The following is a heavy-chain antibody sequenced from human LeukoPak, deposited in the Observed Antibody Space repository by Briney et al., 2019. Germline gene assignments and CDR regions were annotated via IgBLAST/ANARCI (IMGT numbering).Heavy chain of an antibody. J-gene: IGHJ5*02. Sequence: GGSLRLSCAASGFTFSSSAMSWVRQAQGKGLEWVSAISGSGASTYYADSVKGRFTISRDNSKNPLYLQMNSLRAEDTAVYYCAKSFPSVEMATIMGVGNWFDPWGQGTLGTVSS. D-gene: IGHD5-24*01. CDR3: AKSFPSVEMATIMGVGNWFDP. CDR2: ISGSGAST. V-gene: IGHV3-23*01. CDR1: GFTFSSSA.